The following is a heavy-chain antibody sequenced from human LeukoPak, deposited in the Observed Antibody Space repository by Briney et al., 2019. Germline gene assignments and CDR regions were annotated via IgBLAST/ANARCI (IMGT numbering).Heavy chain of an antibody. V-gene: IGHV4-34*01. Sequence: PSETLSLTCAVYGGSFSFYSWSWIRQPPGKGLEWIGEINHSGSTNYNPSLKSRVTISVDTSKNQFSLKLSSVTAADTAVYYCARVRRPRGYNVFDYWGQGTLVTVSS. J-gene: IGHJ4*02. CDR1: GGSFSFYS. CDR3: ARVRRPRGYNVFDY. CDR2: INHSGST. D-gene: IGHD5-24*01.